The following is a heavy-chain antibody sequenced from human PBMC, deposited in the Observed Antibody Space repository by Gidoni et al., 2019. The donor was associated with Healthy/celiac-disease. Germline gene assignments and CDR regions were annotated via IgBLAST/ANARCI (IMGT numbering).Heavy chain of an antibody. V-gene: IGHV1-46*03. CDR1: GYTFTSYY. CDR2: INPSGGST. CDR3: ARTRVVAARPPYYYGMDV. Sequence: QVQLVQSGAEVKKPGASVKVSCKASGYTFTSYYMHWVRQAPGQGPEWMGMINPSGGSTSYAQKFQGRVTMTRDTSTSTVYMELSSLRSEDTAVHYCARTRVVAARPPYYYGMDVWGQGTTVTVSS. D-gene: IGHD6-6*01. J-gene: IGHJ6*02.